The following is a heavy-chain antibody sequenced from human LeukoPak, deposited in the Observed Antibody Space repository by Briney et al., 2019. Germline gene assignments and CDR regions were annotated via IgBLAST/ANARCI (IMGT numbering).Heavy chain of an antibody. CDR1: GFTFSRYW. V-gene: IGHV3-7*01. CDR3: ARGIGRTHWDY. CDR2: IKQDGSEK. D-gene: IGHD2-2*01. J-gene: IGHJ4*02. Sequence: GGSLRLSCAASGFTFSRYWMSWVRQAPGKGLEWVASIKQDGSEKYYVDSVKGRFTISRDNAKNSLYLQMNSLRAEDTAVYYCARGIGRTHWDYWGQGTLVTVSS.